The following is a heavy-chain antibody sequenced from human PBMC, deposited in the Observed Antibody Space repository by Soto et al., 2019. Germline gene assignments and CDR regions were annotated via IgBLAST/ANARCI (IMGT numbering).Heavy chain of an antibody. CDR2: INSDGSST. J-gene: IGHJ4*02. Sequence: GGSLRLSCAASGFTFSSYWMHWVRQAPGKGLVWVSRINSDGSSTSYTDSVKGRFTISRDNAKNTLYLQMNSLRAEDTAVYYCAVAVAGPTAIGYWGQGTLVTVSS. CDR3: AVAVAGPTAIGY. CDR1: GFTFSSYW. D-gene: IGHD6-19*01. V-gene: IGHV3-74*01.